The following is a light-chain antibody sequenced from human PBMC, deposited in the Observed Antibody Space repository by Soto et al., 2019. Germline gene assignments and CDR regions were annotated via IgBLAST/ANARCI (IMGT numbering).Light chain of an antibody. Sequence: QSVLTQPHSVSGAPGQRVTISCTGSTSNIGAGYDVQWYQQLPGTAPKLLIYGKNRPSGVPDRFSGSKSGTSGSLAITGLQAEDEGDYYCQSYDSSLSVWVFGGGTKVTVL. J-gene: IGLJ3*02. CDR1: TSNIGAGYD. CDR3: QSYDSSLSVWV. V-gene: IGLV1-40*01. CDR2: GK.